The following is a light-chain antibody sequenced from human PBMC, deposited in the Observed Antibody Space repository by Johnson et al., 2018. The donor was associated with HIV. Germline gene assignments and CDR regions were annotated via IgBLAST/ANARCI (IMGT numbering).Light chain of an antibody. CDR1: SSNIGNNY. Sequence: QSVLTQPPSVSAAPGQKVTISCSGSSSNIGNNYVSWYQQLPGTAPKLLIYDNDKRPSGIPDRFSGSKSGTSATLGITGLQTGDEADYYCGTWDSGLGAIYGFGTGTKVTV. CDR3: GTWDSGLGAIYG. V-gene: IGLV1-51*01. CDR2: DND. J-gene: IGLJ1*01.